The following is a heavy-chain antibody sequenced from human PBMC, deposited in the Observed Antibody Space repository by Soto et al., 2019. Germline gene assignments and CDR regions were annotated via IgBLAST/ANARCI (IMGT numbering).Heavy chain of an antibody. CDR1: GGSISSGGYY. V-gene: IGHV4-31*03. CDR3: ARSIVVVVAAISNYFDY. Sequence: SETLSLTCTVSGGSISSGGYYWSWIRQHPGTGLEWIGYIYYSGSTYYNPSLKSRVTISVDTSKNQFSLKLSSVTAADTAVYYCARSIVVVVAAISNYFDYWGQGIMVSVSS. J-gene: IGHJ4*02. CDR2: IYYSGST. D-gene: IGHD2-15*01.